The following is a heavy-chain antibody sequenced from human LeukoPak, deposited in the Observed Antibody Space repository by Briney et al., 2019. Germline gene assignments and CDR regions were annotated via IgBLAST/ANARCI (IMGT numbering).Heavy chain of an antibody. CDR1: GGSMNTYY. J-gene: IGHJ4*02. Sequence: KPSETLSLICTVSGGSMNTYYWSWLRQPPGEALEWIGYVYFNGYTNYNPSLRSRVTMSVDTSKNQFSLKLSSVTAADTAVYYCARSPYCTSTSCYGAGTINYWGQGSLVIVSS. D-gene: IGHD2-2*01. V-gene: IGHV4-59*01. CDR3: ARSPYCTSTSCYGAGTINY. CDR2: VYFNGYT.